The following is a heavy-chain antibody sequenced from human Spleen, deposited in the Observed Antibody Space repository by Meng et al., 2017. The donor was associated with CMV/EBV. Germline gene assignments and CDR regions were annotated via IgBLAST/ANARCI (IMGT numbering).Heavy chain of an antibody. CDR1: GFSFNNFA. CDR2: IRGSGAST. J-gene: IGHJ4*02. Sequence: GESLKISCVASGFSFNNFAMGWVRQAPGKGLEWVSSIRGSGASTYYADSVKGRFTISRDNSKNTLFLQMNSLRAEDTAVYYCAKDRMVVTPYYFDFWGQGTLVTVSS. D-gene: IGHD4-23*01. CDR3: AKDRMVVTPYYFDF. V-gene: IGHV3-23*01.